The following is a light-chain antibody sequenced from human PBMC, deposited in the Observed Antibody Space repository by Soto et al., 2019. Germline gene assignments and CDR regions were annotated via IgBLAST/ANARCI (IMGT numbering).Light chain of an antibody. Sequence: QSVLTQPASVSGSPGQSITISCTGTSSDVGGYNYVSWYQQHPGKAPKLMIYEVSNRPSGGSNRFSGSKSGNTASLTISGLQAEDEADYYCNSYTTSSTWVFGGGTKLTVL. CDR3: NSYTTSSTWV. CDR2: EVS. V-gene: IGLV2-14*01. J-gene: IGLJ3*02. CDR1: SSDVGGYNY.